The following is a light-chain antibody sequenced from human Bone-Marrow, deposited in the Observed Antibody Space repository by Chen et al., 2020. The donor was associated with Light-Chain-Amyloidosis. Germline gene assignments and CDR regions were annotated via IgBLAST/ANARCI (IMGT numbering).Light chain of an antibody. CDR2: DVI. Sequence: QSALTQPASVSGSPGQSITISCTGTSSDVGGFEYVSWYQHLPGKVPTLILYDVINRPSGVSNRFSGSKSGNTASLTISGLQAEDDADYYCSSYSSTNIYVFGTGTKVTVL. V-gene: IGLV2-14*03. CDR1: SSDVGGFEY. J-gene: IGLJ1*01. CDR3: SSYSSTNIYV.